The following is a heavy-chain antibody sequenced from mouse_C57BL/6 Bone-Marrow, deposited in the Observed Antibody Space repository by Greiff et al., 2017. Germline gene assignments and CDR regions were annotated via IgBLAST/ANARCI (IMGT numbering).Heavy chain of an antibody. D-gene: IGHD1-1*01. CDR2: IDPEDGET. CDR1: GFNIKDYY. V-gene: IGHV14-2*01. J-gene: IGHJ2*01. CDR3: TRSLIYYGTNY. Sequence: EVQLQQSGAELVKPGASVKLSCTASGFNIKDYYIHWVKQSTEQGLEWIGRIDPEDGETKYAQKFQGKATITADTSSNTAYLQLSSLTSEDTAVYYCTRSLIYYGTNYWGQGNTLTVSA.